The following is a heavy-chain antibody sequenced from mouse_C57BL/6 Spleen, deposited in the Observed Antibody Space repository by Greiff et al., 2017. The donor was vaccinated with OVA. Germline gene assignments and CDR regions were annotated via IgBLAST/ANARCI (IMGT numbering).Heavy chain of an antibody. D-gene: IGHD1-1*01. CDR1: GYTFTSYW. J-gene: IGHJ4*01. CDR2: IDPSDSYT. CDR3: YYGSRAMDY. Sequence: VQLQQPGAELVKPGASVKLSCKASGYTFTSYWMQWVKQRPGQGLEWIGEIDPSDSYTNYNQKFKGKATLTVDTSSSTAYMQLSSLTSEDSAVYYCYYGSRAMDYWGQGTSVTVSS. V-gene: IGHV1-50*01.